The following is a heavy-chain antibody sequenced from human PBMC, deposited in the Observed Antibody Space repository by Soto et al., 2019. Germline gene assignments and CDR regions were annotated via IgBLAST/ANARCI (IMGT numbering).Heavy chain of an antibody. V-gene: IGHV4-30-4*01. CDR2: IYYSGTT. Sequence: SETLSLTCTVSGGSISSGEYYWSWIRQPPGEGLEWIGNIYYSGTTYNNPSLKSRVTISVDTSNNQFSLKLSSVTAADTAVYYGACDGGSLIHAASPSHYYYGMDVWGQGTRVTVSS. CDR3: ACDGGSLIHAASPSHYYYGMDV. CDR1: GGSISSGEYY. J-gene: IGHJ6*02. D-gene: IGHD2-15*01.